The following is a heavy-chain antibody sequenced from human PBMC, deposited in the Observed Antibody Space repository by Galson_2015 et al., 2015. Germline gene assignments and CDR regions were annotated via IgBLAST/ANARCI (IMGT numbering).Heavy chain of an antibody. CDR2: ISADGSNT. V-gene: IGHV3-74*01. Sequence: SLRLSCAASGFTFSNYWMNWVRHAPGKGLVWVSRISADGSNTYYADSVTGRFTISRDNAKNTLFLQMNSLRAEDTALYYCAKQYTSGWYLRYDYWGQGTLVTVSS. CDR3: AKQYTSGWYLRYDY. D-gene: IGHD6-19*01. CDR1: GFTFSNYW. J-gene: IGHJ4*02.